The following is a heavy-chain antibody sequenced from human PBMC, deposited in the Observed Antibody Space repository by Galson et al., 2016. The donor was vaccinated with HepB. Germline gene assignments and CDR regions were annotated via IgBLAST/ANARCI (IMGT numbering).Heavy chain of an antibody. CDR2: IYYSGST. CDR3: ARGYSYGGGIY. J-gene: IGHJ1*01. Sequence: QVQLQESGPGLVKPSQTLSLTCTVSGGSISSADYYWSWIRQHAGKGLEWIGYIYYSGSTYYNPSLKSRVTMSIDTSKNQFSLKMTSVTAADTAVYYCARGYSYGGGIYWGRGTLVTVSS. D-gene: IGHD5-18*01. CDR1: GGSISSADYY. V-gene: IGHV4-31*03.